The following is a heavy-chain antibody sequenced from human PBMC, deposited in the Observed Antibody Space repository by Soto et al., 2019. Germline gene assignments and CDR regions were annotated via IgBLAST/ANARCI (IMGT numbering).Heavy chain of an antibody. CDR1: GFTFSRYD. J-gene: IGHJ5*02. D-gene: IGHD6-6*01. CDR3: ARGALGFDP. V-gene: IGHV3-13*04. CDR2: IGTSGDT. Sequence: EVQVVESGGGLVQPGGSLRLSCAASGFTFSRYDMHWVRQATGRGLEWVSGIGTSGDTYYAGSVKGRFTISRENAKNSAYLQMNSLRAGDTAVYYCARGALGFDPWGQGTLVALSS.